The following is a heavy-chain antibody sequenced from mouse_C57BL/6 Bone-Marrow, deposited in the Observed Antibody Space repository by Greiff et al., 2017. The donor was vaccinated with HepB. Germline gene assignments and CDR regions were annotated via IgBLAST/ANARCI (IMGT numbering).Heavy chain of an antibody. D-gene: IGHD1-1*01. V-gene: IGHV5-16*01. CDR3: ASAPIAYYGPYFDY. Sequence: EVKLMESEGGLVQPGSSMKLSCTASGFTFSDYYMAWVRQVPEKGLEWVANINYDGSSTYYLDSLKSRFIISRDNAKNILYLQMSSLKSEDTATYYCASAPIAYYGPYFDYWGQGTTLTVSS. CDR1: GFTFSDYY. J-gene: IGHJ2*01. CDR2: INYDGSST.